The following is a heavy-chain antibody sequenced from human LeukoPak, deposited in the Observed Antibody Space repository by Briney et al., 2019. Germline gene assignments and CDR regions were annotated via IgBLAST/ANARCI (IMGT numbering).Heavy chain of an antibody. D-gene: IGHD2-2*01. J-gene: IGHJ4*02. CDR3: ARSDCSSTSCYDGLSDFDY. Sequence: SETLSLTCTVSGYSISSGYYWGWIRQPPGKGLEWIGSIYHSGSTYYNPSLKSRVTISVDTSKNQFSLKLSSVTAADTAVYYCARSDCSSTSCYDGLSDFDYWGQGTLVTVSS. CDR2: IYHSGST. V-gene: IGHV4-38-2*02. CDR1: GYSISSGYY.